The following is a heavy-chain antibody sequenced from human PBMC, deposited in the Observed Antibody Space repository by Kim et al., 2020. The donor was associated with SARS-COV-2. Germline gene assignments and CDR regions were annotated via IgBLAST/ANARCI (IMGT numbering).Heavy chain of an antibody. D-gene: IGHD3-22*01. V-gene: IGHV5-10-1*01. Sequence: GESLKISCKGSGYSFTSYWISWVRQMPGKGLEWMGRIDPSDSYTNYSPSFQGHVTISADKSISTAYLQWSSLKASDTAMYYCARLGYDSSGYYPKYNWFDPWGQGTLVTVSS. CDR3: ARLGYDSSGYYPKYNWFDP. J-gene: IGHJ5*02. CDR1: GYSFTSYW. CDR2: IDPSDSYT.